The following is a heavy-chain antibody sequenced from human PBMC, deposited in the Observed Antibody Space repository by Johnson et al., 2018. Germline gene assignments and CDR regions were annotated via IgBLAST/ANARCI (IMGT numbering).Heavy chain of an antibody. CDR1: GFLFSSFA. Sequence: QVQLVQSGGGVVQPGRSLILSCTASGFLFSSFAMHWVRQAPGKGLEWLSVISHDAGNKYHVDSVKGRFTISRDNSKNTLYLQMNSLRPEDTALYYCVREEVGSAFNFWGHGTMVTVSS. J-gene: IGHJ3*01. CDR2: ISHDAGNK. D-gene: IGHD1-26*01. V-gene: IGHV3-30-3*01. CDR3: VREEVGSAFNF.